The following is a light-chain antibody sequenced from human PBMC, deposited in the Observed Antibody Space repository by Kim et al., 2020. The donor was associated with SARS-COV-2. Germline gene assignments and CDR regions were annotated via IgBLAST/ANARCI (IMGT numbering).Light chain of an antibody. CDR3: QQYDTFMYT. CDR1: QSVSTNY. V-gene: IGKV3-20*01. Sequence: EIVLTQSPGTLSLSPGERATLSCRASQSVSTNYLAWYQQKPGQAPRLLIYGASSRATGIPDRFSGSGSGTDFTLTISRLEPEDFAVYYCQQYDTFMYTFGQGTKLEI. J-gene: IGKJ2*01. CDR2: GAS.